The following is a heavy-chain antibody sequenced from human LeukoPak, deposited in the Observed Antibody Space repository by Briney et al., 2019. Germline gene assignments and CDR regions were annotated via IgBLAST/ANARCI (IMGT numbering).Heavy chain of an antibody. V-gene: IGHV4-59*08. Sequence: SETLSLTCTVSGGSISSYYWSWIRQPPGEGLEWIGYIYYRGSTNYNPSLKSRVTISVDTSKNQFSLKLSSVTAADTAVYYCATSSSRSCFDIWGQGTMVTVSS. D-gene: IGHD2-2*01. CDR3: ATSSSRSCFDI. CDR1: GGSISSYY. J-gene: IGHJ3*02. CDR2: IYYRGST.